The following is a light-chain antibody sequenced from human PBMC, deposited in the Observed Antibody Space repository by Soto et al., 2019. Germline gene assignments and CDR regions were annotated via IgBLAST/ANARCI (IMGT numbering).Light chain of an antibody. Sequence: EIVMTQSPATLSVSPGERTTLSCRASQSVTKNLAWYQQKAGQAPRLLIYGASTRATGVPARFSGSGFGTEFALTISTLQSEDFAVYYCQQYNNWPPVTFGGGTKVEIK. CDR1: QSVTKN. CDR2: GAS. J-gene: IGKJ4*01. V-gene: IGKV3-15*01. CDR3: QQYNNWPPVT.